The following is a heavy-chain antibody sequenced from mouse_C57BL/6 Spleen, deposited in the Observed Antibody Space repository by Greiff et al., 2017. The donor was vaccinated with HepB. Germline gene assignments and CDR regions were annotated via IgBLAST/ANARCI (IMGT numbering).Heavy chain of an antibody. CDR1: GFTFSDYY. D-gene: IGHD2-4*01. Sequence: EVKLVESEGGLVQPGSSMKLSCTASGFTFSDYYMAWVRQVPEKGLEWVANINYDGSSTYYLDSLKSRFIISRDNAKNILYLQMSSLKSEDTATYYCARVGGLRRGNYFDYWGQGTTLTVSS. CDR3: ARVGGLRRGNYFDY. J-gene: IGHJ2*01. V-gene: IGHV5-16*01. CDR2: INYDGSST.